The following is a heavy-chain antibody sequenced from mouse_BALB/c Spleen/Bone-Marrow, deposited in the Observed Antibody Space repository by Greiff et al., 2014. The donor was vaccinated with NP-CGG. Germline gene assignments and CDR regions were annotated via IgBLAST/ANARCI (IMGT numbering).Heavy chain of an antibody. CDR2: INSGSGGT. V-gene: IGHV1-54*01. D-gene: IGHD2-4*01. CDR3: ARVITDAMDY. CDR1: GYAFTNYL. J-gene: IGHJ4*01. Sequence: VQGVESGAELVRPGTSVKVSCKGSGYAFTNYLIEWVKQRPGQGLEWIGVINSGSGGTKYNEKFKGKATLTADKSSSTAYMQLSSLTSDDSAVYFCARVITDAMDYWGQGTSVTVSS.